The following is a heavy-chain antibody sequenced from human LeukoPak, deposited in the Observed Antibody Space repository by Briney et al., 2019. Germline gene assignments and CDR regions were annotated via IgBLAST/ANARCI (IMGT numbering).Heavy chain of an antibody. CDR3: VRDRPHNCFDP. V-gene: IGHV3-74*01. D-gene: IGHD6-6*01. CDR2: IDNDGTNT. CDR1: EFTFSSHW. Sequence: PGGSLRLSCAASEFTFSSHWMQWVRQVPGKGLVYVAYIDNDGTNTNYAVSVKGRFTISRDNGKNTLYLQMNSLRVEDTAVYYCVRDRPHNCFDPWGQGTLVTVSS. J-gene: IGHJ5*02.